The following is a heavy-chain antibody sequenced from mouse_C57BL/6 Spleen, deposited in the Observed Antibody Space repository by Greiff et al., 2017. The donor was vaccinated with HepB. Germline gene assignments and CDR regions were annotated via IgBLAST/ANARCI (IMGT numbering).Heavy chain of an antibody. V-gene: IGHV3-6*01. CDR2: ISYDGSN. J-gene: IGHJ3*01. CDR1: GYSITSGYY. CDR3: ASDYAWFAY. Sequence: EVQLQESGPGLVKPSQSLSLTCSVTGYSITSGYYWNWIRQFPGNTLEWMGYISYDGSNNYNPSLKNRISITRDTSKNQFFLKLNSVTTEDTATYYCASDYAWFAYWGQGTLVTVSA. D-gene: IGHD2-12*01.